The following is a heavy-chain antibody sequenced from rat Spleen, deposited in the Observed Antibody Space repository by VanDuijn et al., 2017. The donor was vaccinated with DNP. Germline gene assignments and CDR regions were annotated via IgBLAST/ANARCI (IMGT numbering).Heavy chain of an antibody. CDR1: GFTFSDYN. CDR2: ISYDGSST. CDR3: ASLNNYNWFAY. J-gene: IGHJ3*01. Sequence: VHLVESGGGLVQPGRSLKLSCAASGFTFSDYNMAWVRQAPKKGLEWVATISYDGSSTYYRDSVKGRFTISRDNAKSTLYLQMDSLRSEDTATYYCASLNNYNWFAYWGQGTLVTVSS. V-gene: IGHV5-7*01. D-gene: IGHD1-10*01.